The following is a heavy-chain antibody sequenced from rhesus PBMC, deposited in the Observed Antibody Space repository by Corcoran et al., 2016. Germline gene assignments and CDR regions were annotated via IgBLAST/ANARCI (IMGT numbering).Heavy chain of an antibody. CDR3: ARAHSSWYYGLDS. CDR2: ISGSSGST. D-gene: IGHD6-13*01. CDR1: VASFSVYS. Sequence: QVQLQESGPGLEKPSEPLSLTCAVSVASFSVYSWGWIRQPPGKGLVWIGYISGSSGSTDYNTSRKSRVTISTDTSKNQFSLKLSSVTAADTAVYYCARAHSSWYYGLDSWGQGVVVTVSS. V-gene: IGHV4-165*01. J-gene: IGHJ6*01.